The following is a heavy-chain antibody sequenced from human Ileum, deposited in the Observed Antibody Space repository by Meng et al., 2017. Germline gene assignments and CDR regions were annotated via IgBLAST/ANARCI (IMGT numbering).Heavy chain of an antibody. CDR3: ARSSTSPASYFFDY. CDR1: GGSVSSSSSY. CDR2: IYYSGST. D-gene: IGHD6-6*01. V-gene: IGHV4-61*01. J-gene: IGHJ4*02. Sequence: GPRQESGPRQVRPSETLSLACTGSGGSVSSSSSYWSWIRQPPGKGLEWIGHIYYSGSTNYNPSLKSRVTISVDMSKNQFSLKLNSVTAADTAIYFCARSSTSPASYFFDYWGQGTLVTVSS.